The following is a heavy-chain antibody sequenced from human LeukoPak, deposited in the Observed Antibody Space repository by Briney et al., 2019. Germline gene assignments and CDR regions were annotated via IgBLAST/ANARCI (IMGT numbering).Heavy chain of an antibody. V-gene: IGHV3-30*02. D-gene: IGHD3-16*01. Sequence: GGSLRLSCAASGFTFSSYGMHWVRQAPGKGLECVAFIRYDGSNKYYADSVKGRFTISRDNSKNTLYLQMNSLRAEDTAVYYCAKDPESYRFGYYFDFWGQGTLVTVSS. CDR1: GFTFSSYG. CDR3: AKDPESYRFGYYFDF. CDR2: IRYDGSNK. J-gene: IGHJ4*02.